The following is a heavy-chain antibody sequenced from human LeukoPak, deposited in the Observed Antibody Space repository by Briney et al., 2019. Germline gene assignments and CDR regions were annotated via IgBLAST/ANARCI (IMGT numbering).Heavy chain of an antibody. J-gene: IGHJ4*02. Sequence: GGSLRLSCAASGFTFSTFSMNWVRQASGKGLEWVSYISTSGSTRYYADSVKGRFTISRDNAKNSLYLQMNSLRVEDTAVYYCAKSKMGAARTLFDYWGQGILVTVSS. D-gene: IGHD6-6*01. CDR1: GFTFSTFS. V-gene: IGHV3-48*04. CDR3: AKSKMGAARTLFDY. CDR2: ISTSGSTR.